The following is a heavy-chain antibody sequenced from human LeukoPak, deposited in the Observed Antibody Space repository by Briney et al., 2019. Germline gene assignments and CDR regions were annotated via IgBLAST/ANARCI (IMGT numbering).Heavy chain of an antibody. CDR1: GFNFSSYA. CDR3: ANYGSVSYFAY. V-gene: IGHV3-64D*06. J-gene: IGHJ4*02. Sequence: PGGSPRLSCSASGFNFSSYAMHWVRQAPGKGLEYVSAISSNGGSRYYADSVKGRFTISRDNSKNTLYLQMSSLRAEDTAVYYCANYGSVSYFAYWGQGTLVTVSS. D-gene: IGHD3-10*01. CDR2: ISSNGGSR.